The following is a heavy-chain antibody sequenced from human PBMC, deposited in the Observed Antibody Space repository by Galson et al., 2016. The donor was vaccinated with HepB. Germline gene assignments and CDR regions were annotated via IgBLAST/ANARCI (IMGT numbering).Heavy chain of an antibody. V-gene: IGHV1-69*04. Sequence: SVKVSCKASGGTFRSYGINWVRQAPGQGLEWMGRIVPTFSITNYAQKFQGRVTIAADTSTSTVYMELDSLKSEDTAVYYCAPDLSYDSAGHPADYWGQGTLVTVSS. D-gene: IGHD3-22*01. J-gene: IGHJ4*02. CDR3: APDLSYDSAGHPADY. CDR1: GGTFRSYG. CDR2: IVPTFSIT.